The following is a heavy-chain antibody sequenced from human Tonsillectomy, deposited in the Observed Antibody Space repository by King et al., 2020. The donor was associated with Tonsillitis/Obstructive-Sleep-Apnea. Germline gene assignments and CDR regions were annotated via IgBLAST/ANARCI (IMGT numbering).Heavy chain of an antibody. CDR3: ARGEITYCSGGSCYFDS. Sequence: VQLQQWGAGLLKPSETLSLTCAVYGGSFSGYYWSWIRQPPGKGLEWIGEINHSGSTNHNPSLKSRVTISVDTPKNQFSLKVSSATAADTAVYYCARGEITYCSGGSCYFDSWGQGTLVTVSS. D-gene: IGHD2-15*01. CDR2: INHSGST. CDR1: GGSFSGYY. V-gene: IGHV4-34*01. J-gene: IGHJ4*02.